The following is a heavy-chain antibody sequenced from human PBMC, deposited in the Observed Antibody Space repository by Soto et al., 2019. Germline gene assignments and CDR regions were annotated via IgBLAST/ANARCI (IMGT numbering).Heavy chain of an antibody. D-gene: IGHD3-3*01. J-gene: IGHJ4*02. CDR1: GFTFSSYS. Sequence: GGSLRLSCAASGFTFSSYSMNWVRQAPGKGLEWVSSISSSSSYIYYADSVKGRFTISRDNAKNSLYLQMNSLRAEGTAVYYCARDSYYDFWSGYYTSGVDYWGQGTLVTVSS. CDR3: ARDSYYDFWSGYYTSGVDY. V-gene: IGHV3-21*01. CDR2: ISSSSSYI.